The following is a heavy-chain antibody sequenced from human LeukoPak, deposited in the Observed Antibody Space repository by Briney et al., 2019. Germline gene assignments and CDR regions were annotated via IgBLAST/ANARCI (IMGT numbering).Heavy chain of an antibody. CDR3: ARQIAVVEPTDPNWFDS. CDR1: GDSISSSSHY. D-gene: IGHD2-21*01. Sequence: KPPETLSLTCSVSGDSISSSSHYWGWIRQPPRKGLEWLGSIFYSGRTYYTPSLKSRVTMSLDTSKNQFSLRLTSVTAADTAVYYCARQIAVVEPTDPNWFDSWGQGTLVTVSS. J-gene: IGHJ5*01. CDR2: IFYSGRT. V-gene: IGHV4-39*07.